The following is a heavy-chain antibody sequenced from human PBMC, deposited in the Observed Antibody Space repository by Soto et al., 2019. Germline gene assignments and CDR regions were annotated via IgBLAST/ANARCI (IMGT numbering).Heavy chain of an antibody. Sequence: SETLSRTCTVSGGSISSSSYYWGWIRQPPGKGLEWIGSIYYSGSTYYNPSLKSRVTISVDTSKNQFSLKLSSVTAADTAVYYCARRCSGGSCHNYYYYGMDVWGQGTTVTVSS. V-gene: IGHV4-39*01. CDR2: IYYSGST. CDR3: ARRCSGGSCHNYYYYGMDV. D-gene: IGHD2-15*01. J-gene: IGHJ6*02. CDR1: GGSISSSSYY.